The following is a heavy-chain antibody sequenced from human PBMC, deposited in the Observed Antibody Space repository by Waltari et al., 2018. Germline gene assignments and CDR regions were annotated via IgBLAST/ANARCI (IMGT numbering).Heavy chain of an antibody. D-gene: IGHD6-13*01. Sequence: QVQLVQSGAEVKKPGASVKVSCKASGYTFTGYYMHWVRQAPGQGLEWMGRINPNSGGTNYAQKFQGRVTMTRDTSISTAYMELSSLRSEDTAVYYCARDSRQQLVPDPVGDPWGQGTLVTVSS. CDR2: INPNSGGT. CDR1: GYTFTGYY. V-gene: IGHV1-2*06. J-gene: IGHJ5*02. CDR3: ARDSRQQLVPDPVGDP.